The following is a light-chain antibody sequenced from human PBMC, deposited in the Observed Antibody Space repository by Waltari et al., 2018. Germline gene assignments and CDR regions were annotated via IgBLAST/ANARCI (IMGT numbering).Light chain of an antibody. CDR1: QSISLY. CDR2: TAS. Sequence: DIQMTQSPASLSASVGDRVTITCRASQSISLYLNWYQQRPGKAPKLLIYTASSLQSGVPSRFSGSGSGTDFTLTVSSVQPEDFATYYCQQSYSTPYTFGQGTKLEIK. CDR3: QQSYSTPYT. V-gene: IGKV1-39*01. J-gene: IGKJ2*01.